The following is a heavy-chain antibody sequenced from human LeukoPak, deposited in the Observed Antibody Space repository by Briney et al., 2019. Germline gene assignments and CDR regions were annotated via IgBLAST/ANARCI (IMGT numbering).Heavy chain of an antibody. CDR1: GYTFTRHG. J-gene: IGHJ4*02. CDR3: AREGWGTYSSGPYYFDY. D-gene: IGHD6-19*01. Sequence: ASVKVSRKASGYTFTRHGISWVRQAPGQGLEWMGWIGAYSGNTKYAQKFQGRVTVTTDTSTSTAYMELRSLRSDDTAVYYCAREGWGTYSSGPYYFDYWGQGTLVTVSS. V-gene: IGHV1-18*04. CDR2: IGAYSGNT.